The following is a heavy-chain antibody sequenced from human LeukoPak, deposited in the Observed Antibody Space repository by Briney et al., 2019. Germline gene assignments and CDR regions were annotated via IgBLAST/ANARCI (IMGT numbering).Heavy chain of an antibody. D-gene: IGHD4-11*01. CDR1: GFTFSSYW. CDR3: ARYSNRAFDY. Sequence: GGSLRLSCAASGFTFSSYWMNWVRRAPGKGLEWVANINQDGSEKYYVDSVKGRFTISRDNAKNSLYLQMNSLRAEDTAVYYCARYSNRAFDYWGQGTLVTVSS. CDR2: INQDGSEK. V-gene: IGHV3-7*04. J-gene: IGHJ4*02.